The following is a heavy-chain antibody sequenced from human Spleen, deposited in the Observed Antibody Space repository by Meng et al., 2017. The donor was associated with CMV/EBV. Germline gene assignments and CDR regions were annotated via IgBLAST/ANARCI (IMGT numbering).Heavy chain of an antibody. J-gene: IGHJ4*02. D-gene: IGHD2-2*02. CDR1: GYSISSGYY. CDR3: AREGCSRSNCYNDYFDY. Sequence: SETLSLTCTVSGYSISSGYYWGWVRQPPGKGLEWIGSIYHSGSTYYNPSLKSRVTISVDTSKNQFSLKLSSVTAADTAVYYCAREGCSRSNCYNDYFDYWGQGTLVTVSS. CDR2: IYHSGST. V-gene: IGHV4-38-2*02.